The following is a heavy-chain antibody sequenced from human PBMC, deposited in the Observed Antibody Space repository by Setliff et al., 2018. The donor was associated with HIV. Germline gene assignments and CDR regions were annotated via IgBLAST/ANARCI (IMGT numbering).Heavy chain of an antibody. Sequence: GGSLRLSCTGSGFTFSDYNMDWVRRTPGKGLEWISYISGNTNTIYYADSVKGRFNISLDNSKNSLYLQMSSLRDEDTAVYYCAKKTAAYTSGSWLHYWGQGTLVTVSS. CDR3: AKKTAAYTSGSWLHY. CDR2: ISGNTNTI. CDR1: GFTFSDYN. J-gene: IGHJ4*02. V-gene: IGHV3-48*02. D-gene: IGHD3-10*01.